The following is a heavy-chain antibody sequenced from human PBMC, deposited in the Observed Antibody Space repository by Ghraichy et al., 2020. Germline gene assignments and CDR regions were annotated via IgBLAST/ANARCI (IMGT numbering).Heavy chain of an antibody. V-gene: IGHV4-59*08. D-gene: IGHD3/OR15-3a*01. Sequence: SETLSLTCTVSGGSISSYYWSWIRQPPGKGLEWIGYIYYSGSTNYNPSLKSRVTISVDTSKNQFSLKLSSVTAADTAVYYCARQKLDGWFDPWGQGTLVTVSS. CDR3: ARQKLDGWFDP. CDR2: IYYSGST. J-gene: IGHJ5*02. CDR1: GGSISSYY.